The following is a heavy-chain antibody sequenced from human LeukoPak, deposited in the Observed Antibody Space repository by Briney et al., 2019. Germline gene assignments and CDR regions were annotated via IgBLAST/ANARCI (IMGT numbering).Heavy chain of an antibody. J-gene: IGHJ4*02. V-gene: IGHV4-59*01. CDR3: ARGQKYRNGYTVTELGSGYFDY. CDR2: IYYSGRT. Sequence: SETLSLTCSVSGGSISSYYWSWIRQPPGKGVEWIGYIYYSGRTNYSPSLKSRVTISVDTSKNQFSLTLSSVTAADTAVYYCARGQKYRNGYTVTELGSGYFDYWGQGTLVTVSS. CDR1: GGSISSYY. D-gene: IGHD5-18*01.